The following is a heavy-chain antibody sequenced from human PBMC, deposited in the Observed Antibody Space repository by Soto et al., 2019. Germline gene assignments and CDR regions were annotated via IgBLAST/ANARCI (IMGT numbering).Heavy chain of an antibody. V-gene: IGHV5-51*01. CDR3: ARLRRDIVVVVAAPQAFDI. CDR1: GYSFTSYW. Sequence: PGESLKISCKGSGYSFTSYWIGWVRQMLGKGLEWMGIIYPGDSDTRYSPSFQGQVTISADKSISTAYLQWSSLKASDTAMYYCARLRRDIVVVVAAPQAFDIWGQGTMVTVSS. D-gene: IGHD2-15*01. J-gene: IGHJ3*02. CDR2: IYPGDSDT.